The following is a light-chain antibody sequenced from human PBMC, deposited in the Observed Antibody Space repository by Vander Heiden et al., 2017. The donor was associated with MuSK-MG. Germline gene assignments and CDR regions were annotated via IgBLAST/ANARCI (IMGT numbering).Light chain of an antibody. CDR2: GAS. Sequence: ELVLTQSPGTLSLSPGERATLPCRASQSVGTYLAWYQLKPGQAPRLLIYGASNRATGIPARFSGSGSGTDVTLTISSLEAEDFAVYYCQQRSNGPMYTFGQGTKLEIK. J-gene: IGKJ2*01. CDR3: QQRSNGPMYT. V-gene: IGKV3-11*01. CDR1: QSVGTY.